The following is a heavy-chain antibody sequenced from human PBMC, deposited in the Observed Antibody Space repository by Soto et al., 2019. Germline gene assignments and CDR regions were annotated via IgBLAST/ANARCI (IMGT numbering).Heavy chain of an antibody. CDR2: MNPKSGGA. D-gene: IGHD5-18*01. CDR1: GYTFTDYY. J-gene: IGHJ3*02. Sequence: ASVKVSCKTSGYTFTDYYTHWVRQAPGQGLEWMGWMNPKSGGAYFAQKFQGRVTPTRDTSIGTAYIEVNSLTSDDTAVYFCTRENIEHSDGLYDAFDIWGQGTTVTVSS. CDR3: TRENIEHSDGLYDAFDI. V-gene: IGHV1-2*02.